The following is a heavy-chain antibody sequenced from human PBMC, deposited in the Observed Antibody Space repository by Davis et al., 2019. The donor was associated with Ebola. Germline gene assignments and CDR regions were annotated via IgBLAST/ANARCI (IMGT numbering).Heavy chain of an antibody. Sequence: PGGSLRLSCAASGFTFSSYWMSWVRQAPGKGLEWVSAISGSGGSTYYADSVKGRFTISRDNSKNTLYLQMNSLRAEDTALYYCVKKGHYDSSGYYGPFDYWGQGTLVTVSS. D-gene: IGHD3-22*01. J-gene: IGHJ4*02. V-gene: IGHV3-23*01. CDR2: ISGSGGST. CDR1: GFTFSSYW. CDR3: VKKGHYDSSGYYGPFDY.